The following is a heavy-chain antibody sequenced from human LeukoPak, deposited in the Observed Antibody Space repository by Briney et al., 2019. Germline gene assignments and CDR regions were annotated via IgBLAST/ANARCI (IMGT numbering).Heavy chain of an antibody. CDR3: AKGGIAVDAFDI. CDR2: ISGSGGNT. D-gene: IGHD6-19*01. Sequence: GGSLRLSCAASGFTFSSYAMSWVRQAPGKGLEWVSGISGSGGNTYYADSVKGRFTISRNNSKNTLYLQMNSLRAEDTAVYYCAKGGIAVDAFDIWGQGTMVTVSS. V-gene: IGHV3-23*01. CDR1: GFTFSSYA. J-gene: IGHJ3*02.